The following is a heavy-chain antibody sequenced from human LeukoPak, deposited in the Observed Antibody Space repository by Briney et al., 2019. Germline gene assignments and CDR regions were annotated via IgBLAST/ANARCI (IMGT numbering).Heavy chain of an antibody. J-gene: IGHJ6*03. Sequence: PGGSLRLSCAASGFTFSSYSMNWFRQAPGKGLEWVSSISSSSSYIYYADSVKGRFTTSGDNAKNSLYLQMSSLRAEDTAVYYCARYPDYGDPPGPIYYYYMDVWGKGTTVTVSS. D-gene: IGHD4-17*01. CDR3: ARYPDYGDPPGPIYYYYMDV. CDR1: GFTFSSYS. CDR2: ISSSSSYI. V-gene: IGHV3-21*01.